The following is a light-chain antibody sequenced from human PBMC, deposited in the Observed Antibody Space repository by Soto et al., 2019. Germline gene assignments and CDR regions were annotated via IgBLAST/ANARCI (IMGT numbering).Light chain of an antibody. CDR3: QQYASSPLT. V-gene: IGKV3-20*01. Sequence: EIVLTQSPGTLSLSSGERATLSCRASQSVRSNYLAWYQQKPGQAPGLLIYGASSRATGIPDRFSGSGSGTDFTLTISRLEPEDFAVYYCQQYASSPLTFGGGTKVEIK. CDR1: QSVRSNY. J-gene: IGKJ4*01. CDR2: GAS.